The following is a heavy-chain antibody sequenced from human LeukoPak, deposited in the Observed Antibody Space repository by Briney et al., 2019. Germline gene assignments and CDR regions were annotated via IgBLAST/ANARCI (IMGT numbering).Heavy chain of an antibody. CDR2: ISGSSSYI. CDR1: GFTFSSYS. CDR3: ARGRLGGFDY. J-gene: IGHJ4*02. Sequence: GGSLRLSCAASGFTFSSYSMNWVRQAPGKGLEWVPFISGSSSYIYYAVSLKGRFTIPRDNAKNSLYLQMSSLRAEDTAVYYCARGRLGGFDYWGQGTLVTVSS. V-gene: IGHV3-21*04. D-gene: IGHD3-16*01.